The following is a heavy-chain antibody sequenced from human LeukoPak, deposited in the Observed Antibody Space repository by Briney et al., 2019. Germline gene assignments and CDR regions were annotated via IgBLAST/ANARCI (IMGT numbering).Heavy chain of an antibody. J-gene: IGHJ4*02. CDR2: HYYSGST. V-gene: IGHV4-59*01. CDR1: GGSISSYY. CDR3: ARFRAAAGFDY. D-gene: IGHD6-13*01. Sequence: PSETLSLTCTVSGGSISSYYWSWIRQPPGKGLEWIGYHYYSGSTNYNPSLKSRVTISVDTSKSQFSLKLRSGTAADTAVYYCARFRAAAGFDYWGQGTLVTVSS.